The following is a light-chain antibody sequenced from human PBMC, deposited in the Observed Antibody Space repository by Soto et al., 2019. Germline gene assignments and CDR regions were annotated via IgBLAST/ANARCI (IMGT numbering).Light chain of an antibody. V-gene: IGKV3-15*01. CDR2: DAS. Sequence: EIVMTQSPATLSLYPGERATLSCRASQSVASKLAWHQQKPGQAPRLLIYDASTRPTGTPARFIGSGSGTEFTLTITSLQSEDFAVYYCQQYNNWPPITFGQGTRLEIK. CDR1: QSVASK. J-gene: IGKJ5*01. CDR3: QQYNNWPPIT.